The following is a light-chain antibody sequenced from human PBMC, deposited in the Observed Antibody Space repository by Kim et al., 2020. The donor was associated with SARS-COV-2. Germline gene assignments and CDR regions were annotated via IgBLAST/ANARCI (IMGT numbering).Light chain of an antibody. V-gene: IGKV4-1*01. CDR3: LQHYTAPYS. Sequence: RATINRKSSQTLLYNPTNKNFLVWFQQKSGQSPKLHIYWASTRHSGVPDRFSGSGSGTNFTLTINNLQAEDVAVYYCLQHYTAPYSFGQGTKLEI. CDR1: QTLLYNPTNKNF. J-gene: IGKJ2*03. CDR2: WAS.